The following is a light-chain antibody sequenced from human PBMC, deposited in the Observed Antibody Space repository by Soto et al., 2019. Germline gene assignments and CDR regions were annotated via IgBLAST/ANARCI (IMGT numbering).Light chain of an antibody. V-gene: IGKV3-15*01. Sequence: EIVMTHSPATLSVSPVERATLSFRASQSISSNLAWYQQKPGQAPRLLMFRTSSRATGFPARFSGSGSGTEFNLTISSLQSEDFGVYYCQQYNNWPRATFGGGTKVDIK. J-gene: IGKJ4*01. CDR1: QSISSN. CDR3: QQYNNWPRAT. CDR2: RTS.